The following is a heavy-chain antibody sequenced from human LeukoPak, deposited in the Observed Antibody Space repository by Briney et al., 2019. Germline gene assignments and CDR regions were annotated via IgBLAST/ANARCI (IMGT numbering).Heavy chain of an antibody. J-gene: IGHJ3*02. CDR3: AKDRHSYGYSLAFDI. CDR1: GFTFSSYS. V-gene: IGHV3-48*04. CDR2: ISSSSSTI. D-gene: IGHD5-18*01. Sequence: GGSLRLSCAVSGFTFSSYSMNWVRQAPGKGLEWVSYISSSSSTIYYADSVKGRFTISRDNAKNTLYLQMNSLRAEDTAVYYCAKDRHSYGYSLAFDIWGQGTMVTVSS.